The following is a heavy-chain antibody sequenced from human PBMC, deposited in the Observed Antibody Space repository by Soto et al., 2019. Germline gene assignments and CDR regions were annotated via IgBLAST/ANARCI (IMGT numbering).Heavy chain of an antibody. J-gene: IGHJ4*02. CDR3: ARDLSGPLDY. Sequence: QVQLVESGGGVVQPGGSLRLSCATSGFTFSNYGMHWVRQAPGKGLEWVAVTRHDGTNKYYADPVKGRFTISRDNSKNTVQLQMNSLRGEDTAVYYCARDLSGPLDYWGQGTLVTVSS. V-gene: IGHV3-33*01. CDR2: TRHDGTNK. CDR1: GFTFSNYG.